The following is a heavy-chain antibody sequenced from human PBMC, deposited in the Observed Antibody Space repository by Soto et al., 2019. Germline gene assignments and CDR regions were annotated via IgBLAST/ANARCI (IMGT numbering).Heavy chain of an antibody. D-gene: IGHD1-26*01. V-gene: IGHV3-48*02. CDR3: VRDQVGATTGYYYYGMDV. CDR1: GFTFSSYS. Sequence: HPGGSLRLSCAASGFTFSSYSMNWVRQAPGKGLEWVSYISSSSSTIYYADSVKGRFTISRDNAKNSLYLQMNSLRDEDTAVYYCVRDQVGATTGYYYYGMDVWGQGTTVTVSS. CDR2: ISSSSSTI. J-gene: IGHJ6*02.